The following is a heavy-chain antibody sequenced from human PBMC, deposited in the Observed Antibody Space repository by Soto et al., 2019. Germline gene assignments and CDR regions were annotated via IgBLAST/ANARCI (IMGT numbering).Heavy chain of an antibody. J-gene: IGHJ4*02. D-gene: IGHD2-15*01. CDR3: ATALKNYWNGGSCYVGAPSV. CDR1: GFTFSDYA. Sequence: SGGSLRLSCAASGFTFSDYAMAWVRQAPGKGLDWVSSLSGSGSTTYHADSVKGRFTISRDNSKDTLFLQMVGLRAEDTAIYYCATALKNYWNGGSCYVGAPSVWGRGTQVTVSS. V-gene: IGHV3-23*01. CDR2: LSGSGSTT.